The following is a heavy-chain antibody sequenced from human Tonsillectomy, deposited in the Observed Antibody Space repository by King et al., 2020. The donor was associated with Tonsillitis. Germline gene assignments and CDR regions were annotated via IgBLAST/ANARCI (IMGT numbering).Heavy chain of an antibody. CDR2: IYYSGRT. D-gene: IGHD4-17*01. J-gene: IGHJ4*02. Sequence: QLQESGPGLVKPSQTLSLTCTVSGGSISSGDYYCSWIRQPPGKGLEWIGYIYYSGRTYYNPSLKSRVTISVDTSQNQFSLKLSSVTAADTAVYYCARAKATVTTLLDYWGQGTLVTVSS. CDR1: GGSISSGDYY. CDR3: ARAKATVTTLLDY. V-gene: IGHV4-30-4*01.